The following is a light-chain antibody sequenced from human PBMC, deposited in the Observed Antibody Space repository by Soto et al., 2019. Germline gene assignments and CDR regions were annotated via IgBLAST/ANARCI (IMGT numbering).Light chain of an antibody. V-gene: IGLV1-40*01. CDR2: DKN. CDR3: QSYDSSLSGSTV. CDR1: SSNIGAGYD. J-gene: IGLJ1*01. Sequence: QSVLTQPPSVSGAPGQRVTISCTGTSSNIGAGYDVHWYQQLPGTAPKLLIYDKNNRPSGVPDRFSGSKSGTSASLAITGLQAEDEADYYCQSYDSSLSGSTVFGTGPKLTVL.